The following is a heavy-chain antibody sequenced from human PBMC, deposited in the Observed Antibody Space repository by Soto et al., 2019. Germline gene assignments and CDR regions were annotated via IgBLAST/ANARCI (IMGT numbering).Heavy chain of an antibody. CDR3: AADLYYYDSSGYYPPHHFYY. CDR1: GFTFTSSA. CDR2: IVVGSGKT. Sequence: SVKVSCKASGFTFTSSAVKWVRQARGQRLEWIGWIVVGSGKTNYAKKFQERVTITRDMSTSTAYMELSSLRSEDTAVYYCAADLYYYDSSGYYPPHHFYYWGQGTRVTVAS. D-gene: IGHD3-22*01. V-gene: IGHV1-58*01. J-gene: IGHJ4*02.